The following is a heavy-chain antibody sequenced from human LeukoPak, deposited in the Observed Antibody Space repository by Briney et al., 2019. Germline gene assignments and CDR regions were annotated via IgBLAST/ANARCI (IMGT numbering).Heavy chain of an antibody. D-gene: IGHD4-17*01. J-gene: IGHJ4*02. CDR3: AKDVTTTVTYNDY. CDR2: ISGSGGST. Sequence: GGSPRLSCAVSGFTFSSYAMSWVRQAPGKGLEWVSAISGSGGSTNYADSVKGRFTISRDNSKNTLYLQMNRLRAEDTAVYYCAKDVTTTVTYNDYWGQGTLVTVSS. V-gene: IGHV3-23*01. CDR1: GFTFSSYA.